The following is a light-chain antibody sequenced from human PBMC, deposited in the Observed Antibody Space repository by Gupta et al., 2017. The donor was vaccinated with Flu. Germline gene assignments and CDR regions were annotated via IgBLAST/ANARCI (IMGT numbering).Light chain of an antibody. J-gene: IGKJ2*03. Sequence: EIVLTQSPGTLSLSPAARATLSCRASQSLTSGNLVWYQQKPGQAPRLLINDASRRATGIPDRFSSSGSATDFTLTISRLEPEDSAVYYCRQYGGSPLYSFGQGTKLEIK. V-gene: IGKV3-20*01. CDR3: RQYGGSPLYS. CDR2: DAS. CDR1: QSLTSGN.